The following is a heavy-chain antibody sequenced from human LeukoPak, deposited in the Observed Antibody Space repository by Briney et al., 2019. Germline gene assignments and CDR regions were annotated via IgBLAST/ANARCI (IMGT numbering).Heavy chain of an antibody. D-gene: IGHD3-10*01. V-gene: IGHV4-59*08. CDR1: GGSISSYY. CDR2: MYYSGDT. Sequence: ASETLSLTCTFSGGSISSYYWSWIRQPPGKGLEWIGYMYYSGDTDHNPSLKSRVSISVDMSKNQFYLNLRSVTAADTAVYYCARHYGSSFYWYFDLWGRGTLVTVSS. J-gene: IGHJ2*01. CDR3: ARHYGSSFYWYFDL.